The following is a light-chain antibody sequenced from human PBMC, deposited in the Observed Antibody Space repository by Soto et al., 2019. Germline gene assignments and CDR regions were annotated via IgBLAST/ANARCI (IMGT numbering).Light chain of an antibody. CDR2: DVS. Sequence: QSVLTQPRSVSGSPGQSVTISCTGTSSDVGDYNYVSWYQQHPGKAPKVMIYDVSKRPSGVPDRFSGSKSGNTASLTISGLQAEDEADYYCCSYAGSFASYVFGTGTKVTVL. CDR1: SSDVGDYNY. V-gene: IGLV2-11*01. J-gene: IGLJ1*01. CDR3: CSYAGSFASYV.